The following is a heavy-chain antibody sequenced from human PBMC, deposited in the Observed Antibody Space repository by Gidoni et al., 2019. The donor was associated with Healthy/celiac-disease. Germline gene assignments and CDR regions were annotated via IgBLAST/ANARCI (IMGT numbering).Heavy chain of an antibody. Sequence: QVQLVQSGAEVKKPGASVKVSCKASGYTFTSYDINWVRQATGQGLEWMGWMNPNSGNTGYAQKFQGRVTMTRNTSIRTAYMELSSLRSEDTAVYYCARTSQDEAWLVLRYYYGMDVWGQGTTVTVSS. CDR2: MNPNSGNT. CDR3: ARTSQDEAWLVLRYYYGMDV. V-gene: IGHV1-8*01. D-gene: IGHD6-19*01. CDR1: GYTFTSYD. J-gene: IGHJ6*02.